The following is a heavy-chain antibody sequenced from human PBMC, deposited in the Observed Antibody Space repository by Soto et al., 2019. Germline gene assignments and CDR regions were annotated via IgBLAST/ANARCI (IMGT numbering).Heavy chain of an antibody. CDR3: AIEVGYGDYQLIYGMDV. CDR2: INAGNGNT. J-gene: IGHJ6*02. V-gene: IGHV1-3*01. D-gene: IGHD4-17*01. CDR1: GYTFTSYA. Sequence: ASVKVSCKASGYTFTSYAMHWVRQAPGQRLEWMGWINAGNGNTKYSQKFQGRVTITRDTSASTAYMELSSLRSEDTAVYYCAIEVGYGDYQLIYGMDVWGQGTTVTVSS.